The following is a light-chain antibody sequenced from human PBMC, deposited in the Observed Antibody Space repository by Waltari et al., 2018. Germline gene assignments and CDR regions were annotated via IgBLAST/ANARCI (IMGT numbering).Light chain of an antibody. J-gene: IGKJ1*01. CDR1: QDISSW. Sequence: DIQMTQSPSSVSASVGDGVTITCRASQDISSWLAWYQQKPGKAPNLLIYDGYSLQSGVPSRFSGSGSGTVFTLTISSLQPEDFATYYCQQANSFPITFGQGTKVEIK. CDR2: DGY. CDR3: QQANSFPIT. V-gene: IGKV1-12*01.